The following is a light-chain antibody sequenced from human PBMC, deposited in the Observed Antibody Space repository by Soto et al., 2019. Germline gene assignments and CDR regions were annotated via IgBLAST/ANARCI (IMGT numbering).Light chain of an antibody. CDR1: QSLFMSSTNQNY. V-gene: IGKV4-1*01. J-gene: IGKJ2*01. CDR3: QQYNDWPRT. Sequence: DIVMTQSPDSLAVSLGERATINCKSSQSLFMSSTNQNYLAWFQHKPGQPPKLLIYWASYRGSGVPDRFSGSGSGTDFTLTISSLQSEDFAVYFCQQYNDWPRTFGQGTTLEIK. CDR2: WAS.